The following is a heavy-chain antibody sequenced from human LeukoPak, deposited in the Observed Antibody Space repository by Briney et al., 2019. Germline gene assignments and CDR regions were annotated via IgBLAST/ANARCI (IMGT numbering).Heavy chain of an antibody. V-gene: IGHV3-23*01. CDR2: ISGSGGST. Sequence: PGGSLRLSCAASGFTFSSYAMSWVRQAPGKGLEWVSAISGSGGSTYYADSVKGRFTISRDNSKNTLYLQMNSLRAEDTAVYYCARAPICSSTSCYTDYYYYGMDVWGQGTTVTVSS. CDR1: GFTFSSYA. CDR3: ARAPICSSTSCYTDYYYYGMDV. J-gene: IGHJ6*02. D-gene: IGHD2-2*02.